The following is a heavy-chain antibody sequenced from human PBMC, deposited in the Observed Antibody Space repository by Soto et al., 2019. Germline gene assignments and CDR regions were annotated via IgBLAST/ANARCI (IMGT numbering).Heavy chain of an antibody. CDR3: AKDSVVAADYFDY. CDR1: GLTFRSYA. CDR2: ISGSGGRT. Sequence: SVTISCAASGLTFRSYAMSWVRQAPGKGLEWVSAISGSGGRTYYADSVKGRFTISSDNSKNTLYLQMNSLSAEETAVYYCAKDSVVAADYFDYWGQGDLVTVSS. D-gene: IGHD2-15*01. V-gene: IGHV3-23*01. J-gene: IGHJ4*02.